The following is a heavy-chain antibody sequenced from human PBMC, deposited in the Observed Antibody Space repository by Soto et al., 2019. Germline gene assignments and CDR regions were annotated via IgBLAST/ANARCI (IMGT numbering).Heavy chain of an antibody. CDR2: IYPGASAT. CDR1: GYSFTSYW. J-gene: IGHJ6*02. CDR3: VRRGMDV. Sequence: PGESLKISCKGSGYSFTSYWIGWVRQMPGKGLEWMGIIYPGASATTYSPSFRGQVTMSADKSISTAYLHWDSLKASDTATYYCVRRGMDVWGQGTTATVSS. V-gene: IGHV5-51*01.